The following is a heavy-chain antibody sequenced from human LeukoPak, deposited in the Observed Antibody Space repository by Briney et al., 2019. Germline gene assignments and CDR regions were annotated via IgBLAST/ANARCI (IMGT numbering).Heavy chain of an antibody. CDR3: ARARSYHESFDY. CDR1: GGSISSGSYY. CDR2: IYTSGST. V-gene: IGHV4-61*02. Sequence: SETLSLTCTVSGGSISSGSYYWSWIRQPAGKGLEWIGRIYTSGSTNYNPSLKSRVTISVDTSKNQFSLKLSSVTAADTAVYYCARARSYHESFDYWGQGTLVTVSS. D-gene: IGHD3-10*01. J-gene: IGHJ4*02.